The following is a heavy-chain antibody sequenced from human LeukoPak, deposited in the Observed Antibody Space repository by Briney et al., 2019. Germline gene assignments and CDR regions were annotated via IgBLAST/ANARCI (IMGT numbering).Heavy chain of an antibody. V-gene: IGHV4-59*01. D-gene: IGHD3-3*01. CDR1: GGSISSNY. CDR2: IYYSGST. CDR3: ATTPITIFGVAYFYMDV. Sequence: SETLSLTCTVSGGSISSNYWSWVRQPPGKGLEWIGYIYYSGSTNYNPSLKSRVTISVDTSKNQFSLKLSSVTAADTAVYYCATTPITIFGVAYFYMDVWGKGTTVTVSS. J-gene: IGHJ6*03.